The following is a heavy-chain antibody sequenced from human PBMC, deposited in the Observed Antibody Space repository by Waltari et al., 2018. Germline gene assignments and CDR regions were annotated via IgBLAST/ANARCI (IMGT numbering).Heavy chain of an antibody. CDR3: ARAGDCGMVTLCYFDY. J-gene: IGHJ4*02. V-gene: IGHV1-69*14. CDR1: GGTFSSYA. Sequence: QVQLVQSGAEVKKPGSSVKVSCKASGGTFSSYAISWVRQAPGQGLEWMGGIIPIFVTANYAQKFQGRVTITADKSTSTAYMELSSLRAEDTAVYYCARAGDCGMVTLCYFDYWGQGTLVTVSS. CDR2: IIPIFVTA. D-gene: IGHD5-18*01.